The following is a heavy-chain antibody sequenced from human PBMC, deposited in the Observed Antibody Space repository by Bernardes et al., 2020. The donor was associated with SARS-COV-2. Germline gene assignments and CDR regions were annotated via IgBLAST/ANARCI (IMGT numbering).Heavy chain of an antibody. V-gene: IGHV4-61*02. Sequence: SETLSLTCTVSGGSISSGTYYWNWIRQPAGKGLEWIGRMFTSGITNYNLALKSRVTISGDTSKNQFFLKLTSVTAADTAVYYCARDHPNLYSFEAFDIWGQGTMVTVSS. CDR3: ARDHPNLYSFEAFDI. J-gene: IGHJ3*02. CDR2: MFTSGIT. D-gene: IGHD5-18*01. CDR1: GGSISSGTYY.